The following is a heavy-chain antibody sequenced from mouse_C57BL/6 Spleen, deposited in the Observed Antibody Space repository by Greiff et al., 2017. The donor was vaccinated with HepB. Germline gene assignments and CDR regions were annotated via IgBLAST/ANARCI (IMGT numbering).Heavy chain of an antibody. V-gene: IGHV1-52*01. CDR3: ARGEGYSNYAAMDC. Sequence: QVQLQQPGAELVRPGSSVKLSCKASGYTFTSYWMHWVKQRPIQGLEWIGNIDPSDSETHYNQKFKDKATLTVDKSSSTAYMQLSSLTSEDSAVYYGARGEGYSNYAAMDCWGQGTSVTVAS. J-gene: IGHJ4*01. CDR1: GYTFTSYW. D-gene: IGHD2-5*01. CDR2: IDPSDSET.